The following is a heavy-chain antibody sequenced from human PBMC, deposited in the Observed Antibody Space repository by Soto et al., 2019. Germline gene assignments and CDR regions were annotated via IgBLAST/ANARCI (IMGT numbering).Heavy chain of an antibody. V-gene: IGHV1-69*02. CDR3: ARHTVAGYYFDY. CDR1: GGTFSSYT. J-gene: IGHJ4*02. D-gene: IGHD6-19*01. CDR2: IIPILGIA. Sequence: SVKVSCKASGGTFSSYTISWVRQAPGQGLEWMGRIIPILGIANYAQKFQGRVTITADKSTSTAYMELSSLRSEDTAVYYCARHTVAGYYFDYWGQGTLVTVSS.